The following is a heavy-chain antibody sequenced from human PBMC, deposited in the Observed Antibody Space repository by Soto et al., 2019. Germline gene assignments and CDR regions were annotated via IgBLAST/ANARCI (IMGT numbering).Heavy chain of an antibody. V-gene: IGHV3-7*03. Sequence: EVQLMESGGGLVQPGGSLRLSCAASGFIFSSYWMSWVRQAPGKGLEWVANIKQDGSEKYYVDSVKGRFTISRGNAKNSLYLQMNSLRAEDTAVYYCARDSYYDFWSGTVGYGMDVWGQGTTVPVSS. J-gene: IGHJ6*02. D-gene: IGHD3-3*01. CDR2: IKQDGSEK. CDR3: ARDSYYDFWSGTVGYGMDV. CDR1: GFIFSSYW.